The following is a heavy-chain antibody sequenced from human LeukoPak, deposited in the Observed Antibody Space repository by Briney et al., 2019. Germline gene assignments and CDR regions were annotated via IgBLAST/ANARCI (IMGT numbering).Heavy chain of an antibody. V-gene: IGHV3-21*04. CDR1: GFTFSSYS. CDR3: AKIAAAGRGWFDP. Sequence: KSGGSLRLSCAASGFTFSSYSMNWVRQAPGKGLEWVSSISSSSSNIYYADSVKGRFTISRDNAKNSLYLQMNSLRAEDTAVYYCAKIAAAGRGWFDPWGQGTLVTVSS. D-gene: IGHD6-13*01. CDR2: ISSSSSNI. J-gene: IGHJ5*02.